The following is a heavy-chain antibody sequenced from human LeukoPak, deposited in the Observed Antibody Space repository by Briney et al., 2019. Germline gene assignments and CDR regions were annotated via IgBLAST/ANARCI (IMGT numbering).Heavy chain of an antibody. CDR2: ISGSGGST. J-gene: IGHJ4*02. CDR3: ARRSGIAVAGAFDY. Sequence: GGSLRLSCAASGFTFSSYSMTWVRQAPGKGLEWVSAISGSGGSTYYADSVKGRFTISRDNSKNTLYLQMNSLRAEDTAVYYCARRSGIAVAGAFDYWGQGTLVTVSS. V-gene: IGHV3-23*01. CDR1: GFTFSSYS. D-gene: IGHD6-19*01.